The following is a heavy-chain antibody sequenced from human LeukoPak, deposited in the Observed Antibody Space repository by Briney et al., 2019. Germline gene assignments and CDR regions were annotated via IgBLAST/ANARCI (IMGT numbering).Heavy chain of an antibody. CDR1: GGSISSSSYY. CDR2: IYYSGST. Sequence: PSETLSLTCTVSGGSISSSSYYWGWVRQPPGKGLEWIGSIYYSGSTYYNPSLKSRVTISVDTSKNQFSLKLSSVTAADTAVYYCARHVFRAARYFDYWGQGTLVTVSS. V-gene: IGHV4-39*01. J-gene: IGHJ4*02. CDR3: ARHVFRAARYFDY. D-gene: IGHD6-6*01.